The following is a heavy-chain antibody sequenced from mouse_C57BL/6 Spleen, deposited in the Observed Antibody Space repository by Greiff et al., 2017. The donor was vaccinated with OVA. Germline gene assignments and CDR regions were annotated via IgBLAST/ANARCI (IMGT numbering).Heavy chain of an antibody. CDR2: IYPGSGGT. D-gene: IGHD1-1*01. CDR3: AREEDYGSSYGYYAMDY. CDR1: GYTFTSYW. Sequence: VQLQQPGAELVKPGASVKMSCKASGYTFTSYWITWVKQRPGQGLEWIGDIYPGSGGTNYNEKFKSKATLTVDTSSSTAYMQLSSLTSEDSAVYYCAREEDYGSSYGYYAMDYWGQGTSVTVSS. V-gene: IGHV1-55*01. J-gene: IGHJ4*01.